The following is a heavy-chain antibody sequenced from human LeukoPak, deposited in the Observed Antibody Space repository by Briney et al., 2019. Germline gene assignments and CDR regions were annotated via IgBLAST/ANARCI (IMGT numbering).Heavy chain of an antibody. CDR1: SYSISSGYY. V-gene: IGHV4-38-2*02. D-gene: IGHD2-15*01. CDR3: ASPPGGGSGY. Sequence: SETLSLTCTVSSYSISSGYYWGWIRQPPGKGLEWIGSIYYSGSTYYNPSLKSRVTISGDTSKNQFSLKLSSVTAADTAVYYCASPPGGGSGYWGQGTLVTVSS. J-gene: IGHJ4*02. CDR2: IYYSGST.